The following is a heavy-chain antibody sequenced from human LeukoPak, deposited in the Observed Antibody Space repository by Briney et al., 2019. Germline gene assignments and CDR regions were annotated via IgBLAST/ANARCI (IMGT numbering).Heavy chain of an antibody. Sequence: ASVKVSCKASGYTFTDYLIHWVRQAPGQGLEYMGWINPKSGGTEYAQKFLGRVTKTRDTSTSTASMELSRLRSDDTAVYLCARDLSTSSTWELDYWGQGTLVTVSS. D-gene: IGHD2/OR15-2a*01. J-gene: IGHJ4*02. CDR3: ARDLSTSSTWELDY. V-gene: IGHV1-2*02. CDR2: INPKSGGT. CDR1: GYTFTDYL.